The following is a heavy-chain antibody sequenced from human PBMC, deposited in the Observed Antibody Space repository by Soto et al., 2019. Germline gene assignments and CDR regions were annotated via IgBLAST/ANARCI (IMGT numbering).Heavy chain of an antibody. CDR2: ISGSGGST. J-gene: IGHJ6*03. D-gene: IGHD3-3*01. V-gene: IGHV3-23*01. CDR1: GFTFSSYA. CDR3: AKDLDDFWSVDYYMDV. Sequence: PGGSLRLSCAASGFTFSSYAMSWVRQAPGKGLEWVSAISGSGGSTYYADSVKGRFTISRDNSKNTLYLQMNSLRAEDTAVYYCAKDLDDFWSVDYYMDVWGKGTTVTVSS.